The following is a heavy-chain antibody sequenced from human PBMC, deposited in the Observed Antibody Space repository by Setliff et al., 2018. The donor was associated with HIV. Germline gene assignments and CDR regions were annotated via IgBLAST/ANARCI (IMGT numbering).Heavy chain of an antibody. CDR3: ARAQGEYYYDSSGRALDY. CDR2: ITSTSTYT. D-gene: IGHD3-22*01. CDR1: GFTFSDYY. V-gene: IGHV3-11*05. J-gene: IGHJ4*02. Sequence: PGGSLRLSCAASGFTFSDYYMSWIRQAPGTGLEWVSYITSTSTYTNYADSVRGRFTVSRDNAKNSLYLQMNGLRAEDTGLYYCARAQGEYYYDSSGRALDYWGQGTLVTVSS.